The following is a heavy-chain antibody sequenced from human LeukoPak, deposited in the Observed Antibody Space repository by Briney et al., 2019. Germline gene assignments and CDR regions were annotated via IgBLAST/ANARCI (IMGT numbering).Heavy chain of an antibody. D-gene: IGHD5-18*01. V-gene: IGHV3-23*01. CDR3: AIPIQDFDY. Sequence: GGSLRLSCAASGFTFSSYAMRWVPQAPGKGVEWVSAISGSGGSTYYTDSVKGRFTISRDNSKNTLYLQMNSLRAEDTAVYYCAIPIQDFDYWGQGTLVTVSS. CDR1: GFTFSSYA. CDR2: ISGSGGST. J-gene: IGHJ4*02.